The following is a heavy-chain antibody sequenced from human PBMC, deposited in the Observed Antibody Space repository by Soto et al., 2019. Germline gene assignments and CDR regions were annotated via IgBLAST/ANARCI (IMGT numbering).Heavy chain of an antibody. V-gene: IGHV3-53*01. CDR1: GITATNGH. Sequence: DVQLVKSGGGLIQPGGSLRLSCEASGITATNGHMSWVRQAPGKGLEWVSVIYSDDNTYYADSVKGRFTISRDTSKNTVYLQMNSLRAEYTAVYYCARDWNGDKYFDFWDQGSLVTVSS. CDR3: ARDWNGDKYFDF. CDR2: IYSDDNT. J-gene: IGHJ4*02. D-gene: IGHD4-17*01.